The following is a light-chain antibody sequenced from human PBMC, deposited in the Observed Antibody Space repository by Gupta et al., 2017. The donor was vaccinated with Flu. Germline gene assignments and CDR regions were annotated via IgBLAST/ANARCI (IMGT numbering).Light chain of an antibody. CDR2: DAS. CDR3: QQYNNWPPLT. Sequence: ATLSVSPGERATLSCRASQSVSSNLAWYQQKPGQAPRLLIVDASSRATGIPARFSGSGSGTEFTLTISSLQSEDFAVYYCQQYNNWPPLTFGQGTKLEIK. V-gene: IGKV3-15*01. J-gene: IGKJ2*01. CDR1: QSVSSN.